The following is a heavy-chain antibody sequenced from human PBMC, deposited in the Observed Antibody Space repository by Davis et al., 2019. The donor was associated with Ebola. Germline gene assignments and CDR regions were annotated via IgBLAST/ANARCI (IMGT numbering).Heavy chain of an antibody. CDR1: GFAFSNYE. J-gene: IGHJ4*02. CDR2: IDGSGDTV. D-gene: IGHD2-21*01. Sequence: GESLKISCAASGFAFSNYELNWVRQAPGKGLEWLSYIDGSGDTVYYAESVRGRFTISRDNAKNSLYMAMNSLRVEDTAVYYCARETAHCGGDCYDYWGQGTLVTVSS. CDR3: ARETAHCGGDCYDY. V-gene: IGHV3-48*03.